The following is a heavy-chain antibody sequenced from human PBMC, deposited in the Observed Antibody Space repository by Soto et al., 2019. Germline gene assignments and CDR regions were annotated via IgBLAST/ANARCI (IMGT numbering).Heavy chain of an antibody. CDR2: IWYDGSNK. V-gene: IGHV3-33*01. CDR3: ASLIVVEEYGMDV. J-gene: IGHJ6*02. CDR1: GFTFSSYG. D-gene: IGHD3-22*01. Sequence: PGGSLRLSCAASGFTFSSYGMHWVRQAPGKGLEWVAVIWYDGSNKYYADSVKGRFTISRDNSKNTLYLQMNSLRAEDTAVYYCASLIVVEEYGMDVWGQGTTVTVSS.